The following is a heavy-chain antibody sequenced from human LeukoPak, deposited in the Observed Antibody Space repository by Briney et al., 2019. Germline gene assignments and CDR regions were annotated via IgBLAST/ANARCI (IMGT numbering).Heavy chain of an antibody. Sequence: SETLSLTCAVSGGSISSNNWWGWVRQPPGKGLEWIGEIYHSGSPNYNPSLKSRVTISVDKSRNHFSLNLSSVTAADTAVYYCARWWELLDYFDYWGQGTLVTVSS. J-gene: IGHJ4*02. CDR3: ARWWELLDYFDY. D-gene: IGHD1-26*01. V-gene: IGHV4-4*02. CDR2: IYHSGSP. CDR1: GGSISSNNW.